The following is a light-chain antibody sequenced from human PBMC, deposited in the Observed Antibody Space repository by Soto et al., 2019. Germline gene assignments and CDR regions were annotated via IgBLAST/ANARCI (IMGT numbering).Light chain of an antibody. CDR2: KAS. CDR3: QQSYRTPL. V-gene: IGKV1-5*03. CDR1: QSISSW. Sequence: DIQMTQSPSTLSASVGDRVTITCRASQSISSWLAWYQQKPGKAPKLLIYKASSLESGVPSRFSGSGSGTDFTLTISSLQPEDFATYYCQQSYRTPLFGGGTKVDIK. J-gene: IGKJ4*01.